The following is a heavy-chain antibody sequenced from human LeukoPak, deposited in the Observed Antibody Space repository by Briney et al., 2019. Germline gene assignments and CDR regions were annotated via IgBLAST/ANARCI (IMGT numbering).Heavy chain of an antibody. CDR1: GYLFTLYY. V-gene: IGHV1-2*02. J-gene: IGHJ6*03. CDR2: INPNSGAT. Sequence: ASVKVSCKASGYLFTLYYIHWVRQAPGQGLEWMGWINPNSGATSYAQKFHGRVTVTRDTAMKTAYMELRSLRSDDTAVYYCARLYSSRTRDYYYYYMDVWGKGTTVTISS. CDR3: ARLYSSRTRDYYYYYMDV. D-gene: IGHD5-18*01.